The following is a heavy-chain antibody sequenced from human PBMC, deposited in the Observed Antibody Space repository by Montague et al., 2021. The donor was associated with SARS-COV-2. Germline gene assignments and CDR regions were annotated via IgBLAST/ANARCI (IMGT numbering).Heavy chain of an antibody. V-gene: IGHV4-4*07. CDR3: ARESVYSSGWSYYYVMDV. Sequence: TSGSTTXNPSLKSRVTMSVDTSKNQFSLNVTSVTAADTVIYYCARESVYSSGWSYYYVMDVWGEGITVTVS. J-gene: IGHJ6*02. D-gene: IGHD6-19*01. CDR2: TSGST.